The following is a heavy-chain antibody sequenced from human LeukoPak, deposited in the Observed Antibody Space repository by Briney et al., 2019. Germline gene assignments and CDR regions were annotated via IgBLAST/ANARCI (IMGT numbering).Heavy chain of an antibody. CDR3: ARAGYCSGGSCYSGEDY. J-gene: IGHJ4*02. D-gene: IGHD2-15*01. V-gene: IGHV4-30-2*01. CDR1: GGSISSGGYS. Sequence: RSSETLSLTCAVSGGSISSGGYSWSWIRQPPGKGLEWIGYIYHSGSTYYNPSLKSRVTISVDRSKNQFSLKLSSVTAADTAVYYCARAGYCSGGSCYSGEDYWGQGTLVTVSS. CDR2: IYHSGST.